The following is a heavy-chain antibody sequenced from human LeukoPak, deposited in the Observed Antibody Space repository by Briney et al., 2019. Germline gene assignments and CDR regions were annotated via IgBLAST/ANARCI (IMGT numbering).Heavy chain of an antibody. CDR3: ARHSEYSSGWYGGFDY. V-gene: IGHV4-39*01. D-gene: IGHD6-19*01. CDR2: IFYSGST. J-gene: IGHJ4*02. Sequence: SETLSLTCTVSGGSISSSSYFWGWIRQPPGKGLEWIGSIFYSGSTYYNPSLKSRVTMSVDTSKNQFSLELSSVTAADTAVYYCARHSEYSSGWYGGFDYWGQGTLVTGSS. CDR1: GGSISSSSYF.